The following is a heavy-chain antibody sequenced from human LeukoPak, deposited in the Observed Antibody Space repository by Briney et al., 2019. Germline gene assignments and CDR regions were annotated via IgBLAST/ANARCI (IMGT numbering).Heavy chain of an antibody. CDR1: GFIINDYA. V-gene: IGHV3-64D*06. CDR2: ISANGGST. Sequence: GGSLRLSCSASGFIINDYAMHWVRQAPGKGLEYVSGISANGGSTYHADSVKGRFTISRDTSKNTLYLQMSSLRAEDTAMYYCVKDLYKGDSASWYFFHYWGQGTLVTVSS. J-gene: IGHJ4*02. D-gene: IGHD6-13*01. CDR3: VKDLYKGDSASWYFFHY.